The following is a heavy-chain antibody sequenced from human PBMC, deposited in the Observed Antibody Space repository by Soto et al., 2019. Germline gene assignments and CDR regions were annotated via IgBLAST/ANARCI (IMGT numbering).Heavy chain of an antibody. D-gene: IGHD2-2*01. CDR1: GFTFSSYA. V-gene: IGHV3-74*01. CDR2: INSDGSST. J-gene: IGHJ6*02. CDR3: AREVPATSDYYYYGMDV. Sequence: EVQLLESGGGLVQPGGSLRLSCAASGFTFSSYAMSWVRQAPGKGLEWVSRINSDGSSTSYADSVKGRFTISRDNAKNTLYLQMNSLRAEDTAVYYCAREVPATSDYYYYGMDVWGQGTTVTVSS.